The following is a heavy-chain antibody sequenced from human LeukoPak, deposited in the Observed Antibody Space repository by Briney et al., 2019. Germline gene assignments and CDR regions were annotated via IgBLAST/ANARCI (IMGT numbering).Heavy chain of an antibody. CDR2: ISYDGSNK. CDR1: GFTFSSYA. Sequence: GGSLRLSCAASGFTFSSYAMHWVRQAPGKGLEWVAVISYDGSNKYYADSVKGRFTISRDNSKNTLYLQMNSLRAEDTAVYYCATQMATTYWGQGTLVTVSS. D-gene: IGHD5-24*01. CDR3: ATQMATTY. V-gene: IGHV3-30-3*01. J-gene: IGHJ4*02.